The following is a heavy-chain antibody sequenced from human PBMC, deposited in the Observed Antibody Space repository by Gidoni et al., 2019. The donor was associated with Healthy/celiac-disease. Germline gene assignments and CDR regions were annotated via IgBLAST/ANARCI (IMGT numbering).Heavy chain of an antibody. Sequence: EVQLVESGGGLVKPGGSLRLSCAASGFTFSSYSMNWVRQAPGKGLEWVSSISSSSSYIYYADSVKGRFTISRDNAKNSLYLQMNSLRAEDTAVYYCASGIAVAGDDAFDIWGQGTMVTVSS. V-gene: IGHV3-21*01. CDR3: ASGIAVAGDDAFDI. D-gene: IGHD6-19*01. CDR2: ISSSSSYI. J-gene: IGHJ3*02. CDR1: GFTFSSYS.